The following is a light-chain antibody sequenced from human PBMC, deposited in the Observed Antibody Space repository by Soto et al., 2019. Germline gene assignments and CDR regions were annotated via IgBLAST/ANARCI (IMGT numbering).Light chain of an antibody. V-gene: IGKV3-15*01. Sequence: EIVMTQSPATVSVSPGERATLSCRASQSVTSTLAWYQQKPGQTPRLLIYDASTRATGIPARFSGSGSGPEFTLTISSLQSEDFAVYYCQQYNNWPLTFGGGTKV. CDR1: QSVTST. J-gene: IGKJ4*01. CDR3: QQYNNWPLT. CDR2: DAS.